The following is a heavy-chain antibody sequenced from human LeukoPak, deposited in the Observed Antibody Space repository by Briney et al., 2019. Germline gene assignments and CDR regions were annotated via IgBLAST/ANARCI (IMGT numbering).Heavy chain of an antibody. CDR1: GYTLTELS. D-gene: IGHD3-9*01. Sequence: ASVKVSCKVSGYTLTELSMHWVRQAPGQGLEWMGWISAYNGNTNYAQKLQGRVTMTTDTSTSTAYMELRSLRSDDTAVYYCARDQLRYFDWPYYWGQGTLVTVSS. CDR2: ISAYNGNT. CDR3: ARDQLRYFDWPYY. V-gene: IGHV1-18*01. J-gene: IGHJ4*02.